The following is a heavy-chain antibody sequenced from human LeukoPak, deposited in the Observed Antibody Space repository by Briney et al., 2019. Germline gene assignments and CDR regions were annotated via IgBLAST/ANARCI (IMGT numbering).Heavy chain of an antibody. J-gene: IGHJ4*02. V-gene: IGHV3-53*01. Sequence: GGSLRLSCAASGFTVSSNYMSWVRQAPGKGLEWVAVIYSGGSTYYADSVKGRFTISRDNSKNTLYLQMNSLRAEGTAVYYCARDRHDYGDYYFDYWGQGTLVTVSS. D-gene: IGHD4-17*01. CDR2: IYSGGST. CDR3: ARDRHDYGDYYFDY. CDR1: GFTVSSNY.